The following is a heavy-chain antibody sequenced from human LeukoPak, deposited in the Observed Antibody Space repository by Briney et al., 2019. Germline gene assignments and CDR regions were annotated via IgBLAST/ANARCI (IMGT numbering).Heavy chain of an antibody. CDR1: GDSMNNYY. CDR3: ARGSIQWLGV. Sequence: SETLSLTCTVSGDSMNNYYWAWIRQPPGKGLEWIGYIYYSGSTNYNSSLKSRVTISVDTSKNQFSLKLSSVTAADTAVYYCARGSIQWLGVWGQGTTVTVSS. D-gene: IGHD6-19*01. V-gene: IGHV4-59*01. J-gene: IGHJ6*02. CDR2: IYYSGST.